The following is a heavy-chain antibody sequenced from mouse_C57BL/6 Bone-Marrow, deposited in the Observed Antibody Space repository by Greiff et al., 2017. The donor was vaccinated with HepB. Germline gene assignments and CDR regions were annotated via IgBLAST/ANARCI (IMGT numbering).Heavy chain of an antibody. Sequence: EVHLVESGGGLVKPGGSLKLSCAASGFTFSDYGMHWVRQAPEKGLEWVAYISSGSSTIYYADTVKGRFTISRDNAKNTLFLQMTSLRSEDTAMYYCARLDPWFAYWGQGTLVTVSA. J-gene: IGHJ3*01. V-gene: IGHV5-17*01. CDR2: ISSGSSTI. CDR1: GFTFSDYG. CDR3: ARLDPWFAY.